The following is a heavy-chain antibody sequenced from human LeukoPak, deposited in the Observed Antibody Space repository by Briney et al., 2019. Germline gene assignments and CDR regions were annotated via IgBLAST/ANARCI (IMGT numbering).Heavy chain of an antibody. V-gene: IGHV3-7*03. CDR2: IKEDGSEI. CDR1: GFTFSNYW. J-gene: IGHJ4*02. Sequence: GGSLRLSCAASGFTFSNYWMTWVRQAPGKGLEWVANIKEDGSEIYYVDSVKGRFTISRDNAKNSLHLQMNSLRAEDTAVYYCAKTLLTDFRGITSSYKSDWGQGTLVTVSS. CDR3: AKTLLTDFRGITSSYKSD. D-gene: IGHD3-10*01.